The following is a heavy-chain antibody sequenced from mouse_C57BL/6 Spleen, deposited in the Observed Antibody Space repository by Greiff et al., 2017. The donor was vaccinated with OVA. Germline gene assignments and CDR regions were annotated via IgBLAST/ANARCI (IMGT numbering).Heavy chain of an antibody. V-gene: IGHV5-17*01. CDR2: ISSGSSTI. Sequence: EVKLQESGGGLVKPGGSLKLSCAASGFTFSDYGMHWVRQAPEKGLEWVAYISSGSSTIYYADTVKGRFTISRDNAKNTLFLQMTSLRSEDTAMYYCARPFHYDYDGGFAYWGQGTLVTVSA. CDR3: ARPFHYDYDGGFAY. J-gene: IGHJ3*01. D-gene: IGHD2-4*01. CDR1: GFTFSDYG.